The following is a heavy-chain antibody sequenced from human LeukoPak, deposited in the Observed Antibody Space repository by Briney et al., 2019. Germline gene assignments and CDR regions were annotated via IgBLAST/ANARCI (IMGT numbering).Heavy chain of an antibody. Sequence: PGGSLRLSCAASGFTFSSYAMSWVRQAPGKGLEWVSAISGSGGSTYYADSVKGRFTISRDNSKNTLYLQMNSLRAEDTAVYYCAKGSKEGHIVVVTDEYYFDYWGQGTLVTVSS. D-gene: IGHD2-21*02. CDR1: GFTFSSYA. V-gene: IGHV3-23*01. J-gene: IGHJ4*02. CDR2: ISGSGGST. CDR3: AKGSKEGHIVVVTDEYYFDY.